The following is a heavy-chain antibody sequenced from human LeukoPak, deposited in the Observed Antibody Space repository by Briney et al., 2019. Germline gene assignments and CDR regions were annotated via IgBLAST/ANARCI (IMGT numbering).Heavy chain of an antibody. Sequence: GGSLRLSCAASGFTFSSYEMNWVRQAPGKGLEWVSHIGSSGGTIYYADSVKGRFTISRDNAKNSLYLQMNSLRAEDTAAYYCARKGSVYTSSWSCFDCWGQGTLVTVSS. CDR3: ARKGSVYTSSWSCFDC. CDR1: GFTFSSYE. J-gene: IGHJ4*02. CDR2: IGSSGGTI. D-gene: IGHD6-13*01. V-gene: IGHV3-48*03.